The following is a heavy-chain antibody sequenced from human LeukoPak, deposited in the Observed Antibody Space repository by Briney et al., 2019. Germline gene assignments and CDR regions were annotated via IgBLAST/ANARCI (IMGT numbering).Heavy chain of an antibody. CDR1: GGSISSYY. CDR3: AREPLVRDYGMDV. Sequence: SETLSLTCTVSGGSISSYYWSWIRQPPGKGLEWIGYIYYSGSTNYNPSLKSRVTISVDTSKNQFSLKLSSVTAADTAVYYCAREPLVRDYGMDVWGKGTTVTVSS. J-gene: IGHJ6*04. CDR2: IYYSGST. V-gene: IGHV4-59*01. D-gene: IGHD3-10*01.